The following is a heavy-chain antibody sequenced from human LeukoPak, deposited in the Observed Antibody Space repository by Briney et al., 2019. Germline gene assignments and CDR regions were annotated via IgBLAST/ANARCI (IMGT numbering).Heavy chain of an antibody. D-gene: IGHD3-22*01. CDR1: GFTFSSYE. V-gene: IGHV3-48*03. CDR2: ISSSGSTI. J-gene: IGHJ4*02. CDR3: ARDPRGPTTYDHSGRDTLDY. Sequence: HTGGSLRLSCAASGFTFSSYEMNWVRQAPGKGLEWVSYISSSGSTIYYADSVKGRFTISGDNAKNTLYLQMNSLRAEDTAVYYCARDPRGPTTYDHSGRDTLDYWGQGTLVTVSS.